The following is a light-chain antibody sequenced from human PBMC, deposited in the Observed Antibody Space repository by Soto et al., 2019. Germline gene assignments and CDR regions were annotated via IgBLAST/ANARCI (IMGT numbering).Light chain of an antibody. CDR3: QTWDAGIRV. Sequence: QPVLTQSPSASASLGASVKLTCTLTSGHINYAIAWHQQQPEKGPRYLMILNSDGSHIKGDGIPDRFSGSSSGAERYLTISSLQSEDEADYYCQTWDAGIRVFGGGTKLTVL. J-gene: IGLJ2*01. CDR1: SGHINYA. CDR2: LNSDGSH. V-gene: IGLV4-69*01.